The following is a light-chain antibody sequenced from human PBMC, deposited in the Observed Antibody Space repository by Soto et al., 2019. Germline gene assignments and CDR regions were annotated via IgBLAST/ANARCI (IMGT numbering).Light chain of an antibody. J-gene: IGKJ1*01. Sequence: EIVLTQSPGTLSLSPGERATLSCRASQSLTNSYLAWYQQEPGQAPRLLIFGASSRVTGVPARFSGSGSGTDFTLTISRLESEDFAVYYCQHYAASPWTFGQGTMVEIK. V-gene: IGKV3-20*01. CDR3: QHYAASPWT. CDR2: GAS. CDR1: QSLTNSY.